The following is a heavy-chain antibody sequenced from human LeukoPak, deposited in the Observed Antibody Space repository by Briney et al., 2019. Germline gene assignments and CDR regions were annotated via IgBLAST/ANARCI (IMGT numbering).Heavy chain of an antibody. CDR2: IYPGDYET. CDR3: AIPPGYCGNDCSFDH. J-gene: IGHJ4*02. CDR1: GYSFSNYW. V-gene: IGHV5-51*01. D-gene: IGHD2-21*02. Sequence: GESLKISCEGSGYSFSNYWIGWVRQMPGKGLEWMGIIYPGDYETRYSPSFQGLVTISVDKSISTAYLQWSRLKASDTAMYYCAIPPGYCGNDCSFDHWGQGTLVTVSS.